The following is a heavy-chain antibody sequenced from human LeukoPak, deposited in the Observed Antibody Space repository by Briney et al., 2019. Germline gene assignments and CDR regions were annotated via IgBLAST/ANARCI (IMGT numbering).Heavy chain of an antibody. D-gene: IGHD2-2*01. J-gene: IGHJ4*02. V-gene: IGHV3-23*01. CDR3: AKLEVVAAEDY. CDR1: GFTFSSYA. CDR2: SGSGGST. Sequence: GGSLRPSCAASGFTFSSYAMNWVRLAPGKGLEWVSASGSGGSTFYADSVKGRFTISRDNSKNTLYLQMNSLRAEDTAVYYCAKLEVVAAEDYWGQGTLVTVSS.